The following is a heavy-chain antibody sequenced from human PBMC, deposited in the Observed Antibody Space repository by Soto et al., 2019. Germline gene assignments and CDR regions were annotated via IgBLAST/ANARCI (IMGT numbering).Heavy chain of an antibody. V-gene: IGHV4-59*01. Sequence: QVQLLESGPRLVKSSETLSLTCTVSGAAIRNYYWFWIRQAPGKGLEWIGYVYDSGSTIYNPSLKSRVAISVDTSKNQISLNLNPVTAADTAVYYCAKWLQYGGWFDTWVQGTLVTVSS. CDR3: AKWLQYGGWFDT. D-gene: IGHD5-12*01. CDR1: GAAIRNYY. J-gene: IGHJ5*02. CDR2: VYDSGST.